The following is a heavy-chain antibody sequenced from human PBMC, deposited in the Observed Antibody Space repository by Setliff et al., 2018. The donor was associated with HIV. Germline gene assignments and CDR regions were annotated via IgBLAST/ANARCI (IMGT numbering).Heavy chain of an antibody. CDR2: IRGEPYGGTT. D-gene: IGHD6-6*01. Sequence: GGSLRLSCTASGFTFGDYAMTWVRQAPGKGLEWVGFIRGEPYGGTTEYAASVKGRFSISRDDSKSIAYLQMSSLKIEDTAVYFCTRGTQNQLLHYYYYYMDVWGNGTTVTVSS. V-gene: IGHV3-49*04. CDR1: GFTFGDYA. J-gene: IGHJ6*03. CDR3: TRGTQNQLLHYYYYYMDV.